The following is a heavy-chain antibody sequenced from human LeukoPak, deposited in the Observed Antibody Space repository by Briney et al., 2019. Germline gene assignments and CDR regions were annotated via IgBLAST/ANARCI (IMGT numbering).Heavy chain of an antibody. D-gene: IGHD2-2*02. CDR2: INGDGSST. CDR3: AGLGYCTSTNCYIDY. V-gene: IGHV3-74*01. CDR1: GFTFSNDW. J-gene: IGHJ4*02. Sequence: GGSLRLSCAASGFTFSNDWMHWVRQPPGKGLVWVSRINGDGSSTTYADSVKGRFTISRDNAKNTLYLQMNSLRAEDTAVYYCAGLGYCTSTNCYIDYWGQGTAVTVSS.